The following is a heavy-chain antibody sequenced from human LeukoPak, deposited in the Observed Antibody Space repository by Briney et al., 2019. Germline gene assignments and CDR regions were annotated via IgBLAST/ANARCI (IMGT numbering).Heavy chain of an antibody. CDR2: IYYSGST. CDR1: GGSISSYY. Sequence: SETLSLTCTVSGGSISSYYWSWIRQPPGKGLEWIGYIYYSGSTNYNPSLKSRVTISVDTSKNQFSLKLSSVTAADTAVYYCARKAYDSSGYYDYWGQGTLVTVSS. V-gene: IGHV4-59*01. CDR3: ARKAYDSSGYYDY. D-gene: IGHD3-22*01. J-gene: IGHJ4*02.